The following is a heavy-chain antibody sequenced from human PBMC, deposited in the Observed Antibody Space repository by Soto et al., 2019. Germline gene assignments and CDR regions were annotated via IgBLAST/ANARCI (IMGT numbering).Heavy chain of an antibody. CDR1: GYTFTGYY. Sequence: ASVKVSCKASGYTFTGYYMHWVRQAPGQGLEWMGWINPNSGDTSYAQKFQGRVTMTRNTSISTAYMELSSLRSEDTAVYYCARAGMHYYYYYMDVWGKGTTVTVSS. V-gene: IGHV1-2*02. D-gene: IGHD2-8*01. CDR3: ARAGMHYYYYYMDV. J-gene: IGHJ6*03. CDR2: INPNSGDT.